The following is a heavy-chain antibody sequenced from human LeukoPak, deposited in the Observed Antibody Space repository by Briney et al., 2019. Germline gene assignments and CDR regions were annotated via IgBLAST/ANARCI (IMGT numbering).Heavy chain of an antibody. CDR2: ITSSSTYI. CDR1: GFTFSSYT. J-gene: IGHJ4*02. Sequence: GGSLRLSCAASGFTFSSYTVNWVRQAPGKGLEWVSSITSSSTYIYYADSVKGRFTISRDNSKNTLYLQMNSLRAEDTAVYYCAKGGPHYGSGSYYAFDYWGQGTLVTVSS. CDR3: AKGGPHYGSGSYYAFDY. D-gene: IGHD3-10*01. V-gene: IGHV3-21*01.